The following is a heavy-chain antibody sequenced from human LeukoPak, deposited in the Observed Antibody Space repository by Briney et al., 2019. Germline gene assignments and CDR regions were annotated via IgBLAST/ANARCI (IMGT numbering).Heavy chain of an antibody. CDR2: ISPYNGKT. Sequence: GASVKVSCKASGYIFSNFFSSYGITWVRQAPGQGLEWMGWISPYNGKTKFAQKFQGIVTMTRDTSISTAYMELSRLRSDDTAVYYCARKAAAAPEVDYWGQGTLVTVSS. CDR1: GYIFSNFFSSYG. D-gene: IGHD6-13*01. CDR3: ARKAAAAPEVDY. V-gene: IGHV1-18*01. J-gene: IGHJ4*02.